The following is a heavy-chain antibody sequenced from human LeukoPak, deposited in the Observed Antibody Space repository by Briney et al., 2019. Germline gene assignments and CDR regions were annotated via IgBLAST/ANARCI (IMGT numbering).Heavy chain of an antibody. CDR1: GFTFSSYS. J-gene: IGHJ4*02. Sequence: PGGSLRLSCAASGFTFSSYSMNWVRQAPGKGLEWVSSISSSSSYIYYADSVKGRFTISRDNAKNSLYLQMNSLRAEDTAVYYCAKDPRRWPQQIDYWGQGTLVTVSS. D-gene: IGHD4-23*01. CDR2: ISSSSSYI. CDR3: AKDPRRWPQQIDY. V-gene: IGHV3-21*04.